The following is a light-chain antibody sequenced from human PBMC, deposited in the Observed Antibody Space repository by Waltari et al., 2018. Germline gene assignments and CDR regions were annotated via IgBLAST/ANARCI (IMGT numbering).Light chain of an antibody. CDR1: QTISIY. V-gene: IGKV1-39*01. CDR3: QQTYIAPYT. Sequence: DIQMTQSPSSLPAYVGDRVTITCRASQTISIYLNLFQQKSGKAPKLLIYAASSLQSGVPSRFSGSGSETDFTLTISSLQPEDFATYYCQQTYIAPYTFGQGTKLEI. J-gene: IGKJ2*01. CDR2: AAS.